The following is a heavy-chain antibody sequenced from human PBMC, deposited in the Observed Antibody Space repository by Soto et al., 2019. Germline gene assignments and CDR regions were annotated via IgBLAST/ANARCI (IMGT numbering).Heavy chain of an antibody. CDR3: ARGEVGSCSSTSCWYYYCYGMDV. V-gene: IGHV3-48*02. CDR1: GFTFSSYS. J-gene: IGHJ6*02. D-gene: IGHD2-2*01. Sequence: EVQLVESGGGLVQPGGSLRLSCAASGFTFSSYSMNWVRQAPGKGLEWVSYISSSSSTIYYADSVKGRFTISRDNAKNSPYLQMRCRGDEATAVYYCARGEVGSCSSTSCWYYYCYGMDVWGQGTTVTVSS. CDR2: ISSSSSTI.